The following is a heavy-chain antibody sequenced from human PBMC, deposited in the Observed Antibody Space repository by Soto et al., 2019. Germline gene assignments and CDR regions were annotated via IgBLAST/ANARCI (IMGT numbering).Heavy chain of an antibody. CDR1: GETFASYA. CDR2: MNPNSGNT. CDR3: ARLKQAYAVA. Sequence: APVKASSKASGETFASYAIKWVRLATGQGLEWMGWMNPNSGNTAYAQKFQGRVTMTRNTSISTAYMELSSLRSEDTAVYYCARLKQAYAVAWGQGTLVTVSS. J-gene: IGHJ5*02. D-gene: IGHD2-2*01. V-gene: IGHV1-8*01.